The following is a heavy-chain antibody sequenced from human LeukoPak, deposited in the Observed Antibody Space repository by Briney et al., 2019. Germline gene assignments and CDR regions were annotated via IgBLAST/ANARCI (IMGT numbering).Heavy chain of an antibody. CDR2: MDPNRGNT. Sequence: SVQVSCKASGYIFTSFDINWVRQAPGRGLEWMGWMDPNRGNTGYAAKFQGRVTMARSTSVTTAYMELSSLTSEDTAVYYCARGLSRCSSGNCYEPNWLDSWGQGTLVTVSS. J-gene: IGHJ5*01. CDR3: ARGLSRCSSGNCYEPNWLDS. V-gene: IGHV1-8*02. CDR1: GYIFTSFD. D-gene: IGHD2-2*01.